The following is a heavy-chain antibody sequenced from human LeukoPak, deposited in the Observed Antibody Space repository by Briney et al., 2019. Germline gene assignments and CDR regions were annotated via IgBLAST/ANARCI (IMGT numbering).Heavy chain of an antibody. CDR3: AKLFGIVVVPAAIDY. CDR2: ISGSGGST. D-gene: IGHD2-2*01. V-gene: IGHV3-23*01. CDR1: GFTFSSYA. J-gene: IGHJ4*02. Sequence: GGSLRLSCAASGFTFSSYAMSWVRKAPGKGLEWVSAISGSGGSTYYADSVKGRFTISRDNSKNTLYLQMNSLRAEDTAVYYCAKLFGIVVVPAAIDYWGQGTLVTVSS.